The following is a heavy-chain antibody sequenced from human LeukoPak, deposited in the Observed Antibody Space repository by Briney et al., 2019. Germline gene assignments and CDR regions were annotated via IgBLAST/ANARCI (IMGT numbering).Heavy chain of an antibody. CDR1: GFTFSSYW. CDR3: ASRVNSGWSFDY. CDR2: INSDGSST. V-gene: IGHV3-74*01. D-gene: IGHD6-19*01. Sequence: GGSLRLSCAAPGFTFSSYWMHWVRQAPGKGLVWVSRINSDGSSTSYADSVKGRFTISRDNAKNTLYLQMNSLRAEDTAVYYCASRVNSGWSFDYWGQGTLVTVSS. J-gene: IGHJ4*02.